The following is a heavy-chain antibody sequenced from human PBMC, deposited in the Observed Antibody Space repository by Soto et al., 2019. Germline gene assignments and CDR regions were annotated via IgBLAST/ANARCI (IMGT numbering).Heavy chain of an antibody. CDR2: IKSKIDGGTA. J-gene: IGHJ4*02. D-gene: IGHD3-9*01. V-gene: IGHV3-15*01. CDR1: GFNLSHPW. Sequence: ESGGGLGKPGGSLSLSCAASGFNLSHPWMTWVRQAAGKGLERVGQIKSKIDGGTADYAAPVKGRFTISRDDSKNMVYLQMNSLKTEDTAVYYCTTGIYYDLLTGHHNVAYWGQGTLVTVSS. CDR3: TTGIYYDLLTGHHNVAY.